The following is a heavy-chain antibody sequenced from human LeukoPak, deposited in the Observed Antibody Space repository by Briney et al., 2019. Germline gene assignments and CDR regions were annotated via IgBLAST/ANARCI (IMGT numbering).Heavy chain of an antibody. CDR3: ARVERIAVAGTHNWFDP. D-gene: IGHD6-19*01. CDR1: GYTFTSYG. V-gene: IGHV1-18*01. Sequence: ASVKVSCKASGYTFTSYGISWVRQAPGQGLEWMGRISAYNGNTNYAQKLQGRVTMTTDTSTSTAYMELRSLRSDDTAVYYCARVERIAVAGTHNWFDPWGQGTLVTVSS. CDR2: ISAYNGNT. J-gene: IGHJ5*02.